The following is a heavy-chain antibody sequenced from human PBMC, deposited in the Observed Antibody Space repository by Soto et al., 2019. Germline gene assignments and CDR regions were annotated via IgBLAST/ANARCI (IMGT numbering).Heavy chain of an antibody. CDR3: ARGYCTATICDPWFDP. CDR2: VYPGDSDT. CDR1: VYAFSSYW. Sequence: GEALKISCQGSVYAFSSYWIAWGRQRPGKGLEWMEIVYPGDSDTRYSPSFQGQVTISVDKSITTAYLQWSSLKASDTAMYYCARGYCTATICDPWFDPWGQGTLVTVSS. J-gene: IGHJ5*02. D-gene: IGHD2-8*02. V-gene: IGHV5-51*01.